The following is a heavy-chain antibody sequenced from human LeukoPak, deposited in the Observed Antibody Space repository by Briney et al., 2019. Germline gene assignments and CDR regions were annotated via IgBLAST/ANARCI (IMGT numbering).Heavy chain of an antibody. D-gene: IGHD2-2*02. CDR1: GGSFSGYY. J-gene: IGHJ6*02. CDR2: IYYSGST. V-gene: IGHV4-34*01. CDR3: ARGPGCSSTSCYIHYYYGMDV. Sequence: SETLSLTCAVYGGSFSGYYWSWIRQPPGKGLEWIGSIYYSGSTYYNPSLKSRVTISVDTSKNQFSLKLSSVTAADTAVYYCARGPGCSSTSCYIHYYYGMDVWGQGTTVTVSS.